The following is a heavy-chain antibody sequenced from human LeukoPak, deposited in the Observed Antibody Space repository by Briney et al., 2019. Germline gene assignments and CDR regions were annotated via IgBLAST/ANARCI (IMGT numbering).Heavy chain of an antibody. V-gene: IGHV1-69*05. J-gene: IGHJ3*02. CDR2: IIPIFGTA. D-gene: IGHD3-22*01. CDR1: GVTFSSYA. Sequence: SVKVSCKASGVTFSSYAISWVRQAPGQGLEWMGGIIPIFGTANYAQKFQGRVTITTDESTSTAYMELSSLRSEDTAVYYCARGLDYYDSSGYGNDAFDIWGQGTMVTVSS. CDR3: ARGLDYYDSSGYGNDAFDI.